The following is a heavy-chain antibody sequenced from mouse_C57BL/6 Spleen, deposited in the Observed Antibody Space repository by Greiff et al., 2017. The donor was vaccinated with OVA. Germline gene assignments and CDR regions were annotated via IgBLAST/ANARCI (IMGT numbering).Heavy chain of an antibody. CDR3: AKKGDYDDFDY. CDR1: GFSLTSYG. J-gene: IGHJ2*01. V-gene: IGHV2-5*01. D-gene: IGHD2-3*01. CDR2: IWRGGST. Sequence: QVQLQQSGPGLVQPSQSLSITCTVSGFSLTSYGVHWVRQSPGQGLEWLGVIWRGGSTDYNAAFMSRLSITKDNSKSQVFIKMNSLQAEDTAIYYCAKKGDYDDFDYWGQGTTLTVSS.